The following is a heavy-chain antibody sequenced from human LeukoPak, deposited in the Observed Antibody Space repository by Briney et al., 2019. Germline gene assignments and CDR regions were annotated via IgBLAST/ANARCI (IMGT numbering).Heavy chain of an antibody. CDR3: ARDHREWFGESGGFDY. Sequence: ASVKVSCKASGYTFTGYYMHWVRQAPGQGLEWMGWINPNSGGTNYAQKFQGRVTMTRDTSISTAYMELSRLRSDDTAVYYCARDHREWFGESGGFDYWGQGTLVTVSS. D-gene: IGHD3-10*01. V-gene: IGHV1-2*02. CDR2: INPNSGGT. CDR1: GYTFTGYY. J-gene: IGHJ4*02.